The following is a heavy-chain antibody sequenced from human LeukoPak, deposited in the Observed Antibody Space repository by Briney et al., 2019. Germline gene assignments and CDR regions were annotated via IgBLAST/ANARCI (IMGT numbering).Heavy chain of an antibody. Sequence: SETLSLTCSVSGGSISNYYWSWIRQPTGMGLECIGNIYYSGSTDYNPSLKSPVTMSVDTSKNQFSLKMSSVTAADTAVYYCARGFSVWTGYYYYYGMDVWGLGTTVTVSS. V-gene: IGHV4-59*01. CDR1: GGSISNYY. D-gene: IGHD1-1*01. J-gene: IGHJ6*02. CDR2: IYYSGST. CDR3: ARGFSVWTGYYYYYGMDV.